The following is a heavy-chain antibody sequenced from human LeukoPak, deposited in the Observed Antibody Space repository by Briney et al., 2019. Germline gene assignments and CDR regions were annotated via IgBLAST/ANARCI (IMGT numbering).Heavy chain of an antibody. CDR1: GVTFSSYW. D-gene: IGHD4-17*01. CDR2: ISGSGENT. V-gene: IGHV3-23*01. J-gene: IGHJ4*02. CDR3: ARGRGGDYVPSRFDY. Sequence: GGSLRLSCAASGVTFSSYWMHWVRQVPGKGLVWGSSISGSGENTYYADSVDGRFIVSRDNTKNTLYLQMNSLRAEDTALYYCARGRGGDYVPSRFDYWGQGTLVTVSS.